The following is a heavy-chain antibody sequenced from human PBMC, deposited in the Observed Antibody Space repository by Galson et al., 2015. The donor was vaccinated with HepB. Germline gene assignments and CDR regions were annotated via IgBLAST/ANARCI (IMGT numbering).Heavy chain of an antibody. Sequence: SLRLSCAASGFTFSNSWMHWVRQTPGKGLVWVPRIKSDGSETNYADSVKGRFTISRENAKNILYLQMNSLRAEDTAVYFCARVITFFDVWGQGTPVTVS. CDR1: GFTFSNSW. J-gene: IGHJ6*02. CDR2: IKSDGSET. CDR3: ARVITFFDV. V-gene: IGHV3-74*01. D-gene: IGHD3-3*01.